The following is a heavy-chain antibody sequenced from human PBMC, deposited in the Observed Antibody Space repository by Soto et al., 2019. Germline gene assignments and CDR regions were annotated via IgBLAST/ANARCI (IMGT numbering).Heavy chain of an antibody. J-gene: IGHJ3*02. CDR2: IWYDGSNK. V-gene: IGHV3-33*01. CDR1: GFTFSSYG. D-gene: IGHD3-3*01. Sequence: PGGSLRLSCAASGFTFSSYGMHWVRQAPGKGLEWVAVIWYDGSNKYYADSVKGRFTISRDNSKDTLYLQMNSLRAEDTAVYYCARGGNFWSDHPRGAFDIWGQGKMVTVS. CDR3: ARGGNFWSDHPRGAFDI.